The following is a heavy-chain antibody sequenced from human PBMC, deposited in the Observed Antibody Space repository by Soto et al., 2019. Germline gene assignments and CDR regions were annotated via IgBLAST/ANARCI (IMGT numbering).Heavy chain of an antibody. CDR1: GFTLSSYG. J-gene: IGHJ4*02. Sequence: QVQLVESGGGVVQPGRSLRLSCGASGFTLSSYGMHWVRQAPGKGLEWVAVIWHDGSKKYYADSVKGRFTISRDNSKNTLDLQKNNLRAEDTAVYYGARDRGSDDPIDYWGQGTVVTVSS. CDR3: ARDRGSDDPIDY. V-gene: IGHV3-33*01. CDR2: IWHDGSKK. D-gene: IGHD2-21*01.